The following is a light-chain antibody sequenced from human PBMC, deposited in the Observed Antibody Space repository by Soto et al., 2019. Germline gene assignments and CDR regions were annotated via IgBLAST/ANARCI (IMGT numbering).Light chain of an antibody. CDR1: QSVSSN. Sequence: ENVLTQSPDTLCLSPGERATLSFSTSQSVSSNYLAWYQQKPAQAPRLLIYGASTRATGFPARFSGSGSGTEFTLTISSLQSEDLAVYYCQQYNNWPPTWTFGQGTKVDIK. V-gene: IGKV3-15*01. CDR3: QQYNNWPPTWT. CDR2: GAS. J-gene: IGKJ1*01.